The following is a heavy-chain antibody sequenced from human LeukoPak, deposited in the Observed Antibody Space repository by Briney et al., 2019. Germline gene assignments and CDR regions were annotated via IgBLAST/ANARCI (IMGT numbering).Heavy chain of an antibody. J-gene: IGHJ4*02. V-gene: IGHV1-18*01. D-gene: IGHD3-22*01. CDR3: ARGGYYYDSSGYSTFDY. CDR2: ISAYNGNT. Sequence: ASVKVSCTASGYTFTSYGISWVRQAPGQGLEWMGWISAYNGNTNYAQKLQGRVTMTTDTSTSTAYMELRSLRSDDTAVYYCARGGYYYDSSGYSTFDYWGQGTLVTVSS. CDR1: GYTFTSYG.